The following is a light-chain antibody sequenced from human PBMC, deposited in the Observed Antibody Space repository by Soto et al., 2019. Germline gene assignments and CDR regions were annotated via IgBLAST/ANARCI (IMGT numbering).Light chain of an antibody. CDR3: QSADTRGDYVI. J-gene: IGLJ2*01. CDR1: PLAKQH. V-gene: IGLV3-25*02. Sequence: SYELTQTPLVSVSPGQTARITCSGDPLAKQHVYWYQQKPGQAPLLVMSKDTERPSGIPERFSGSSSGTTVNLTISGVKAEEEGDFYCQSADTRGDYVIFGGGTKVTVL. CDR2: KDT.